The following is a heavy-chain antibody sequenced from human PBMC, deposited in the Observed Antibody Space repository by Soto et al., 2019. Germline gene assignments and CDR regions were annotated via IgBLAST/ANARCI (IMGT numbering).Heavy chain of an antibody. V-gene: IGHV3-23*01. D-gene: IGHD3-22*01. Sequence: GGSLRLSCAASGFTFSIYAMSWVRQAPGKGLEWVSAISGSGGSTSYADSVKGRFTISRDNSKNTLYLQMNSLRAEDTAVYYCAKGDSSGTGNYFDYWGQGTLVTVSS. CDR3: AKGDSSGTGNYFDY. CDR2: ISGSGGST. CDR1: GFTFSIYA. J-gene: IGHJ4*02.